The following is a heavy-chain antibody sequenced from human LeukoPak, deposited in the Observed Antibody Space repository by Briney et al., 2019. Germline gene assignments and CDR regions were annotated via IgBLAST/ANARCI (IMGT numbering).Heavy chain of an antibody. CDR2: ISAYNGNT. Sequence: GASVKVSCKASGYTFTSYGISWVRQAPGQGLEWMGWISAYNGNTNYAQKLQGRVTMTTDTSTSTAYMELRSLRSDDTAVYYCAREKTGGLFYYYSYGMDVWGQGPTVTVSS. J-gene: IGHJ6*02. D-gene: IGHD1-1*01. V-gene: IGHV1-18*01. CDR1: GYTFTSYG. CDR3: AREKTGGLFYYYSYGMDV.